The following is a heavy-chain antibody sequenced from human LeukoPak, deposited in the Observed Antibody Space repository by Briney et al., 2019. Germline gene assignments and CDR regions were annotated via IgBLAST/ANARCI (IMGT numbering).Heavy chain of an antibody. CDR3: AREHYDDSGGYSSGLDV. V-gene: IGHV3-30*04. CDR2: ISSDGGKK. CDR1: GFTFSSYA. D-gene: IGHD3-22*01. J-gene: IGHJ6*02. Sequence: GGSLRLSCAASGFTFSSYAMSWVRQAPGKGLEWVALISSDGGKKYYADSVKGRFTISRDNSKDTLFLQMNSLKADDTAVYYCAREHYDDSGGYSSGLDVWGQGTAVTVSS.